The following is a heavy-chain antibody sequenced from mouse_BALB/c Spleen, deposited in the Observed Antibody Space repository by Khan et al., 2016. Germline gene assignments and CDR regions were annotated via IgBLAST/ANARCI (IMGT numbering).Heavy chain of an antibody. Sequence: EVQLQESGPSLVKPSQTLSLTCSVTGDPITSGYWNWIRKFPGNKLEYMGYINYSGSTHYNPSLKSRISITRDKSKNQYSMQLNSVPTDDIATYYCARSNWDDVWFAYWGQGTLVTVSA. CDR2: INYSGST. V-gene: IGHV3-8*02. J-gene: IGHJ3*01. CDR3: ARSNWDDVWFAY. CDR1: GDPITSGY. D-gene: IGHD4-1*01.